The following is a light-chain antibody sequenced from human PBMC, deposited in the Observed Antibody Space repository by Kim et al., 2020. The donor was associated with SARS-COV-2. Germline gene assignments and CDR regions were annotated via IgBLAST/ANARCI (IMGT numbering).Light chain of an antibody. Sequence: DIQMTQSPSTLSASVGDRVTITCRASQTINSWLAWYQQKPGKAPNLLISRASNLESGVPSRFSGSGSGTEFTLTINSLQPDDFATYFCQQYNNYPYTFGQGTKLEI. V-gene: IGKV1-5*03. CDR3: QQYNNYPYT. CDR2: RAS. CDR1: QTINSW. J-gene: IGKJ2*01.